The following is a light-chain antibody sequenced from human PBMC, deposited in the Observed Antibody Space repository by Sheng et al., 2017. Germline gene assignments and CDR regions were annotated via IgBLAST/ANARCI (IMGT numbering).Light chain of an antibody. CDR2: GAS. Sequence: PGERVTLSCRASQSVSSSYLTWYQQKPGQAPRLLIYGASTRATSIPARFSGSGSGTDFTLTISSLQPEDLATYYCQQSFSTPPAFGGGTKVEIK. V-gene: IGKV3D-7*01. CDR1: QSVSSSY. CDR3: QQSFSTPPA. J-gene: IGKJ4*01.